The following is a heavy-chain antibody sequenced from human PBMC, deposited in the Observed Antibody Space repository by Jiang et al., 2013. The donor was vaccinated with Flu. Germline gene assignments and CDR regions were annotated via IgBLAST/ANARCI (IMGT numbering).Heavy chain of an antibody. V-gene: IGHV3-30-3*01. CDR3: ARDGIVVVPAAMPETYYYYGMDV. J-gene: IGHJ6*02. Sequence: VVQPGRSLRLSCAASGFTFSSYAMHWVRQAPGKGLEWVAVISYDGSNKYYADSVKGRFTISRDNSKNTLYLQMNSLRAEDTAVYYCARDGIVVVPAAMPETYYYYGMDVWGQGTTVTVSS. CDR2: ISYDGSNK. D-gene: IGHD2-2*01. CDR1: GFTFSSYA.